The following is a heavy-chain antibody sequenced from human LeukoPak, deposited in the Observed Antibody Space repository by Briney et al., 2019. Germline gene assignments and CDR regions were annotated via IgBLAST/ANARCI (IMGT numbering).Heavy chain of an antibody. J-gene: IGHJ5*02. D-gene: IGHD6-13*01. CDR3: ARDGAAGRGGEFDP. V-gene: IGHV1-18*01. CDR1: GYTFTSYD. CDR2: ISAYNGNT. Sequence: ASVKVSCKASGYTFTSYDINWVRQATGPGLEWMGWISAYNGNTNYAQKLQGRVTMTTDTSTSTAYMELRSLRSDDTAVYYCARDGAAGRGGEFDPWGQGTLVTVSS.